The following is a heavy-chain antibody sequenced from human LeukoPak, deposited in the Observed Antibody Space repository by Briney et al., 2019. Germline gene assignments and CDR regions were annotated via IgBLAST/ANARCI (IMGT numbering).Heavy chain of an antibody. CDR1: GYTLTELS. Sequence: GASVKVSCKVSGYTLTELSMHWVRQAPGKGLEWMGGFDPEDGETIYAQRFQGRVTMTEDTSTDTAYMELSSLRSEDTAVYYCATSGILGIQLYYWGQGTLVTVSS. D-gene: IGHD5-18*01. V-gene: IGHV1-24*01. J-gene: IGHJ4*02. CDR3: ATSGILGIQLYY. CDR2: FDPEDGET.